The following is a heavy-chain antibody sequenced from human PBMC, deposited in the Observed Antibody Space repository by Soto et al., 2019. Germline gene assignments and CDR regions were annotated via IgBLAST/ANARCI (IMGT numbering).Heavy chain of an antibody. J-gene: IGHJ6*02. CDR3: ARLGRVVVVATPRIYGMDV. CDR1: GGSISSSSYY. D-gene: IGHD2-15*01. CDR2: IYYSGST. Sequence: TSETLSLTCTVSGGSISSSSYYWGWIRQPPGKGLEWIGSIYYSGSTYYNPSLKSRVTISVDTSKNQFSLKLSSVTAADTAVYYCARLGRVVVVATPRIYGMDVWGQGTTVTVSS. V-gene: IGHV4-39*01.